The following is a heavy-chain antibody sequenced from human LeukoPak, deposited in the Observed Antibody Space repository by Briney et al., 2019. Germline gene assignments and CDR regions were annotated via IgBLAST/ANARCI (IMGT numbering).Heavy chain of an antibody. CDR2: VYYSGST. J-gene: IGHJ5*02. CDR3: ARNVGGRAVAGNWSTP. D-gene: IGHD6-19*01. CDR1: GGSISSSSYY. V-gene: IGHV4-39*01. Sequence: SETLSLTCTVSGGSISSSSYYWGWIRQPPGKGLEWIGSVYYSGSTYYNPSLKSRVTISVDTSKNQFSLKLSSVTAADTAGYYCARNVGGRAVAGNWSTPWGQGTLVTVPS.